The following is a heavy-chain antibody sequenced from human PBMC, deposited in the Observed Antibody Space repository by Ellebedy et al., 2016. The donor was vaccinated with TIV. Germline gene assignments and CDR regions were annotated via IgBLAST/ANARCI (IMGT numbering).Heavy chain of an antibody. CDR2: ISHSGSG. D-gene: IGHD5-18*01. CDR3: AGTRGYGYVY. Sequence: MPSETLSLTCAVHGESFTAYYWTRVRQSPEKGLEWLGEISHSGSGNYNPSLESRLTIAVDKSSNQFPLTLSYVTAADTAVYYCAGTRGYGYVYWGLGTLVTVSS. J-gene: IGHJ4*02. V-gene: IGHV4-34*01. CDR1: GESFTAYY.